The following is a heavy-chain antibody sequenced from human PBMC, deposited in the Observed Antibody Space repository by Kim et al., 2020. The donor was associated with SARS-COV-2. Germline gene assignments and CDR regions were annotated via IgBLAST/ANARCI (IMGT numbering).Heavy chain of an antibody. CDR2: ISYSGGT. V-gene: IGHV4-39*01. J-gene: IGHJ5*01. CDR3: AIRLVLLPWFES. D-gene: IGHD1-7*01. Sequence: SETLSLTCSVFRGSISSSSYSWGWIRQPPWKGLVWIGSISYSGGTYSNPSLKSRVTISADTSKNQFSLQLGSVTVADTAVYYCAIRLVLLPWFESWRQGT. CDR1: RGSISSSSYS.